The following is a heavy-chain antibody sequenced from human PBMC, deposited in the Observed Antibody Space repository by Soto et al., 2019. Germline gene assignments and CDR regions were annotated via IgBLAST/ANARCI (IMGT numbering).Heavy chain of an antibody. CDR2: IYSGGNT. J-gene: IGHJ3*02. D-gene: IGHD5-18*01. Sequence: GGSLRLSCAVSGFTVSSNYMNWVRQAPGKGLEWVSFIYSGGNTYYADSVKGRFTISRDNSKNTLYLQMNSLRAEDTAVYYCAKDLRYGYPPDAFDIWGQGTMVTVSS. CDR1: GFTVSSNY. CDR3: AKDLRYGYPPDAFDI. V-gene: IGHV3-53*01.